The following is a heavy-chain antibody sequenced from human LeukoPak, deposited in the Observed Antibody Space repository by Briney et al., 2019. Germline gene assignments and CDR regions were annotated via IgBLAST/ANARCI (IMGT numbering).Heavy chain of an antibody. CDR1: GFTFSSYG. Sequence: PGGSLRLSCAASGFTFSSYGMSWVRQAPGKGLEWVSGISGSGGSTYYADSVKGRFTISRDNAKNSLYLQTNSLRAEDTAVYYCARAGYSSSWTPRYFDYWGQGTLVTVPS. J-gene: IGHJ4*03. CDR2: ISGSGGST. CDR3: ARAGYSSSWTPRYFDY. V-gene: IGHV3-23*01. D-gene: IGHD6-13*01.